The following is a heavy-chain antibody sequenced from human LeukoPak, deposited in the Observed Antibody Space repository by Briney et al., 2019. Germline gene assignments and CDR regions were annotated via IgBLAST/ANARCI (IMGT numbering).Heavy chain of an antibody. J-gene: IGHJ3*02. CDR3: LYSGSSDAFDI. D-gene: IGHD1-26*01. CDR1: GYTFINYG. Sequence: SMKVSCKASGYTFINYGFSWVRQAPGQGLEWMGRIIPILGIANYAQKFQGRVTITADKSTSTAYMELSSLRSEDTAVYYCLYSGSSDAFDIWGQGTMVTVSS. V-gene: IGHV1-69*04. CDR2: IIPILGIA.